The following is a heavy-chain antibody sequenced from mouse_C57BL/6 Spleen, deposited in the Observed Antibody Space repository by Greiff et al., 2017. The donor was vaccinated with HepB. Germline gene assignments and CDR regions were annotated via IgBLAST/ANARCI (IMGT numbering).Heavy chain of an antibody. V-gene: IGHV6-3*01. CDR3: TAEPTLSFDY. D-gene: IGHD6-5*01. CDR2: IRLKSANYAT. J-gene: IGHJ2*01. CDR1: GFTFSNYW. Sequence: EVQLQQSGGGLVQPGRSMKLSCVASGFTFSNYWMNWVRQSPEKGLEWVAQIRLKSANYATHYEESVKGRFTISRDDSTSSVYLQMNNLRAEDTGYYSCTAEPTLSFDYWGQGTTLTVSS.